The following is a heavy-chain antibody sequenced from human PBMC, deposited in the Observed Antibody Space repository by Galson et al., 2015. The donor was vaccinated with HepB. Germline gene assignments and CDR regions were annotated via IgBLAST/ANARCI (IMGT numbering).Heavy chain of an antibody. Sequence: SLRLSCAASGFTFSDYYMSWIRQAPGKGLEWVSYISSSSSYTNYADSVKGRFTISRDNAKNSLYLQMNSLRAEDTAVYYCARPYCSGGSCSDDAFDIWGQGTMVTVSS. J-gene: IGHJ3*02. D-gene: IGHD2-15*01. V-gene: IGHV3-11*03. CDR3: ARPYCSGGSCSDDAFDI. CDR2: ISSSSSYT. CDR1: GFTFSDYY.